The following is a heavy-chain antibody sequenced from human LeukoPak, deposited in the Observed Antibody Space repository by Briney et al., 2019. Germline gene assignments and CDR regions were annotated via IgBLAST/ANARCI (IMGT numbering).Heavy chain of an antibody. J-gene: IGHJ4*02. Sequence: SETLSLTCAVSGYSISSGYYWGWIRQPPGKGLEWIGYIYNSGSTKYNPSLKSRVTISVDTSENQFSLKLSSVTAADTAVYYCARGAGGDIVIVPTAMGFDYWGQGTLVTVSS. V-gene: IGHV4-38-2*01. D-gene: IGHD2-2*01. CDR1: GYSISSGYY. CDR3: ARGAGGDIVIVPTAMGFDY. CDR2: IYNSGST.